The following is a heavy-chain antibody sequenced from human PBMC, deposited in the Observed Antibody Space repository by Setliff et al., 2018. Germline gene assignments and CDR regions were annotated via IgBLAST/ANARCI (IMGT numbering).Heavy chain of an antibody. V-gene: IGHV3-33*06. CDR2: IWYDGSNK. D-gene: IGHD2-2*01. CDR3: AKMAGYCSSTSCSYYYYYMDV. CDR1: GFTFSSYG. J-gene: IGHJ6*03. Sequence: GESLKISCAASGFTFSSYGMHWVRQAPGKGLEWVAVIWYDGSNKYYADSVEGRFTISRDNSKNTLYLQMNSLRAEDTAVYYCAKMAGYCSSTSCSYYYYYMDVWGKGTTVTVSS.